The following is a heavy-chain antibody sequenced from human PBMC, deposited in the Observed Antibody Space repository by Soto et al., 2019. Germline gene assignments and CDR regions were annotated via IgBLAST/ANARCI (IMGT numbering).Heavy chain of an antibody. V-gene: IGHV3-30*18. CDR2: ISYDGNNK. Sequence: QVQLVESGGGVVQPGRSLRLSCAASGFTFSSYGMHWVRQAPGKGLVWVAVISYDGNNKYYADSVKGRFTISRDNSKNTLYLQMNSLRAEDTAIYYCAKGAYAVVAASYFDYWGQGTLVTVSS. D-gene: IGHD2-15*01. J-gene: IGHJ4*02. CDR1: GFTFSSYG. CDR3: AKGAYAVVAASYFDY.